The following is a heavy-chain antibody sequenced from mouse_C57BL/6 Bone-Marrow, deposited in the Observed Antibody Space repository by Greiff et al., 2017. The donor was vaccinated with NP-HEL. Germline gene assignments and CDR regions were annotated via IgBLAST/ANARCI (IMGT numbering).Heavy chain of an antibody. CDR1: GYTFTDYY. J-gene: IGHJ2*01. Sequence: VQVVESGAELVRPGASVKLSCKASGYTFTDYYINWVKQRPGQGLEWIARIYPGSGNTSYNEKFKGKATLTAEKSSSTAYMQLSSLTSEDSAVYFCARFDGYYDYWGQGTTLTVSS. D-gene: IGHD2-3*01. CDR3: ARFDGYYDY. V-gene: IGHV1-76*01. CDR2: IYPGSGNT.